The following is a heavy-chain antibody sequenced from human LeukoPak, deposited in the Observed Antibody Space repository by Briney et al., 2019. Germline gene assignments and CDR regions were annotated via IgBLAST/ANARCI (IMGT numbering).Heavy chain of an antibody. CDR1: GDSISSYY. D-gene: IGHD6-13*01. Sequence: AETLSLTCTVSGDSISSYYWSWIRQPPGKGLEWIGYIYYSGSTNYNPSLKSRVTISVDTSKNQFSLKLSSVTAADTAVYYCAGVGYFNNWFNPWGQGTLVTVSS. CDR3: AGVGYFNNWFNP. J-gene: IGHJ5*02. V-gene: IGHV4-59*01. CDR2: IYYSGST.